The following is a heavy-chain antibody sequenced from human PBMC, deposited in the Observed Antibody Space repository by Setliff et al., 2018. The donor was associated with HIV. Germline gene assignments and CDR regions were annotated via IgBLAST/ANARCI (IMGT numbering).Heavy chain of an antibody. J-gene: IGHJ5*02. CDR1: GGSISSGSYY. Sequence: TLSLTCTVSGGSISSGSYYWSWIRQPAGKGLEWIGRIYTSGSTNYNPSLKSRVTISVDTSKNQFSLKLRSVTAADTAVYYCARETYYYDSSGYGRWFDPWGQGTLVTVSS. CDR3: ARETYYYDSSGYGRWFDP. D-gene: IGHD3-22*01. V-gene: IGHV4-61*02. CDR2: IYTSGST.